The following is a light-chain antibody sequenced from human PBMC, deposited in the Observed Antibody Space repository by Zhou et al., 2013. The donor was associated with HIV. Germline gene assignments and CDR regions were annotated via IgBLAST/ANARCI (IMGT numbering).Light chain of an antibody. Sequence: DIVLTQSPGTLSSSPGERVTLSCRASQSVRSSYLAWYQQKPGQAPRLLIYDASNRATGIPARFSGSGSGTDFTLTISSLEPEDFAVYYCQQRSNWPPMYTFGQGTKLEIK. CDR3: QQRSNWPPMYT. CDR1: QSVRSSY. J-gene: IGKJ2*01. V-gene: IGKV3-11*01. CDR2: DAS.